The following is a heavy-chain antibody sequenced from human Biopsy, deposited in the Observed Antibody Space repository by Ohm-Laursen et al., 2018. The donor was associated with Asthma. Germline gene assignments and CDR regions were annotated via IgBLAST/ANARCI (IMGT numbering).Heavy chain of an antibody. CDR2: GGSYYDGGLK. Sequence: SLRLSCAASGFSFRRYAMHWVRQAPGKGLEWVAVGGSYYDGGLKYYADSVNGRFTVSRDDSKNTLYLQMNSLRPDDTAVYYCARDVMEWYLPAFDFWGQGTLVTVSS. J-gene: IGHJ4*02. D-gene: IGHD3-3*01. V-gene: IGHV3-30-3*01. CDR1: GFSFRRYA. CDR3: ARDVMEWYLPAFDF.